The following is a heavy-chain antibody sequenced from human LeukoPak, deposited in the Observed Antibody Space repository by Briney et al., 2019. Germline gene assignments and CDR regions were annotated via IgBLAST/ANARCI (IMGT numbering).Heavy chain of an antibody. Sequence: GGSLRLSCAASGFTFSSYWMSWVRQAPGKGLEWVANIKQDGSEKYYVDSVKGRFTISRDNAKNSLYLQMNSLRAEDTAVYYCARGVRIAVAGNIDYWGQGTLVTVSS. CDR2: IKQDGSEK. CDR3: ARGVRIAVAGNIDY. J-gene: IGHJ4*02. D-gene: IGHD6-19*01. V-gene: IGHV3-7*04. CDR1: GFTFSSYW.